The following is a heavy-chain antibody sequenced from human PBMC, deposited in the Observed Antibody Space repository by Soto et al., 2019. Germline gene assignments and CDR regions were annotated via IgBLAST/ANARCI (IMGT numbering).Heavy chain of an antibody. J-gene: IGHJ5*02. CDR2: ISTSSSYT. CDR1: GFSFSDYY. CDR3: ARAIWGSSSWLDD. D-gene: IGHD6-13*01. Sequence: QVQLVESGGGLVKPGGSLRLSCAASGFSFSDYYMSWIRQAPGKWLEWVSHISTSSSYTNYAGSVKGRFTISRDNAKNSLYLQVISLRAEDTAVYYCARAIWGSSSWLDDWGQGTQVTGSP. V-gene: IGHV3-11*05.